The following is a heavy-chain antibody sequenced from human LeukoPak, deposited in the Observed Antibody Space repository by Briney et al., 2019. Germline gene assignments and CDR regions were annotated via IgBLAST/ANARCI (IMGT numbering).Heavy chain of an antibody. V-gene: IGHV3-7*03. CDR2: IKQDGSDK. CDR3: AKEPASGSCFDY. D-gene: IGHD3-10*01. CDR1: GFTFSTYW. Sequence: GGSLRLSCAASGFTFSTYWMTWVRQAPGKGLEWVANIKQDGSDKNYVDSVKGRFTISRDNAKKSLYLQMNSLRAEDTALYYCAKEPASGSCFDYWGQGTLVTVSS. J-gene: IGHJ4*02.